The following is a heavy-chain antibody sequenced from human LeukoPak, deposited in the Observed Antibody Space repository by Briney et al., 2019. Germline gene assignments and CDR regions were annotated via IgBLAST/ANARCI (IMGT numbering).Heavy chain of an antibody. CDR2: ISSSGGST. V-gene: IGHV3-23*01. CDR3: AKGSNYYDSRLDY. J-gene: IGHJ4*02. D-gene: IGHD3-22*01. Sequence: PGGSLRLSCAASGFTFSSYAMSWVRQAPGKGLEWVSAISSSGGSTYYADSVKGRFTISRDNSKNTLYLQMSSLRAEDTAVYYCAKGSNYYDSRLDYWGQGTLVTVSS. CDR1: GFTFSSYA.